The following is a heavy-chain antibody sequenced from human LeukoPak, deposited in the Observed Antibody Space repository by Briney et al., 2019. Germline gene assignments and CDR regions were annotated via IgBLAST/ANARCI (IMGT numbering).Heavy chain of an antibody. D-gene: IGHD2-15*01. CDR1: GFTFDDYG. V-gene: IGHV3-20*04. J-gene: IGHJ6*02. CDR2: INWNGGST. Sequence: GGSLRLSCAASGFTFDDYGMSWVRQAPGKGLEWVSGINWNGGSTGYADSVKGRFTISRDNAKNSLYLQMNSLRAEDTALYYCAREYCSGGSCYSHYYYYGTDVWGQGTTVTVSS. CDR3: AREYCSGGSCYSHYYYYGTDV.